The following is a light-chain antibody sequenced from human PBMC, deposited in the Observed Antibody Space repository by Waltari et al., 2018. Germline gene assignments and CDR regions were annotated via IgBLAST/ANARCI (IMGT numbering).Light chain of an antibody. CDR1: KTDAGLYAY. Sequence: QSALTPPASVSGSPGQSTTISCPGTKTDAGLYAYVSWYQQHPGKAPKVIIYDVSQRPSGIPNRFSGSKSGNTAALVISGLQADDEADYYCKSYTGTGSWVFGGGTKLTVL. CDR3: KSYTGTGSWV. J-gene: IGLJ3*02. V-gene: IGLV2-14*03. CDR2: DVS.